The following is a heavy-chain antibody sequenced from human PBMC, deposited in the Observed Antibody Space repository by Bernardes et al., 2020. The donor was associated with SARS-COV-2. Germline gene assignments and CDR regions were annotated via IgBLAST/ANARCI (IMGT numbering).Heavy chain of an antibody. Sequence: GGSLRLSCAASGFTFSSYWMHWVRQAPGTGLVWVSRINSDGSSTSYADSVKGRFTISRDNAKNTLYLQMNSLRAEDTAVYYCARDPEMATIPYFDLWGRGTLVTVSS. CDR3: ARDPEMATIPYFDL. CDR1: GFTFSSYW. D-gene: IGHD5-12*01. J-gene: IGHJ2*01. CDR2: INSDGSST. V-gene: IGHV3-74*01.